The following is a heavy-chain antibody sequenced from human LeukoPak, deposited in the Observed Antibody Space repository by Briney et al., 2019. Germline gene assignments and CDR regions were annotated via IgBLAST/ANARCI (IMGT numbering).Heavy chain of an antibody. CDR2: ISAYNGNT. CDR1: GYTFTSYG. V-gene: IGHV1-18*01. D-gene: IGHD4-23*01. J-gene: IGHJ5*02. CDR3: ARLYGGNSVDWFDP. Sequence: ASVKVSCKASGYTFTSYGISWVRQAPGQGLEWMGWISAYNGNTNYAQKLQGRVTMTTGTSTSTAYMELRSLRSDDTAVYYCARLYGGNSVDWFDPWGQGTLVTVSS.